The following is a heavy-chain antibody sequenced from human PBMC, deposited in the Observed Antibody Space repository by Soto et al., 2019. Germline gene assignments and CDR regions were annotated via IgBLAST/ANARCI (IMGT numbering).Heavy chain of an antibody. J-gene: IGHJ4*02. D-gene: IGHD1-26*01. CDR1: GFPVTSDH. V-gene: IGHV3-66*01. Sequence: GGSLRLSCAASGFPVTSDHMSWVRQPPGKGLEWVSLIYSGGNTNYPDSVKGRFTISRDNSRNTVHLQMNSLRAEDTAVYYCARGGATDFDSWGQGTLVTVSS. CDR2: IYSGGNT. CDR3: ARGGATDFDS.